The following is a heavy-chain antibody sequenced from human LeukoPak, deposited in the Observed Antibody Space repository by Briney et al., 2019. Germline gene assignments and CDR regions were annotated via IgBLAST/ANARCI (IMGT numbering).Heavy chain of an antibody. CDR1: GFTFGTYT. CDR3: AKAAFSRTSYFDY. CDR2: ISGSGGNT. V-gene: IGHV3-23*01. Sequence: PGGSLRLSCAASGFTFGTYTMSWVRQAPGKGLEWVSAISGSGGNTYYADSVKGRFTISRDNYKNTLYLQMDSLRADDTAVYYCAKAAFSRTSYFDYWGQGTLVTASS. J-gene: IGHJ4*02. D-gene: IGHD3-3*02.